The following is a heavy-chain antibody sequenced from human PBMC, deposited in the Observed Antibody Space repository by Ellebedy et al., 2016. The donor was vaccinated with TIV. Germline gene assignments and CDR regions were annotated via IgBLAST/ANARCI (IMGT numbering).Heavy chain of an antibody. Sequence: SETLSLTXAVYGGSFSGCYWSWIRQPPGKGLEWIGEINHSGSTNYNPSLKSRVTISVDTSKNQFSLKLSSVTAADTAVYYCARLGSDIVVVVAASKWFDPWGQGTLVTVSS. V-gene: IGHV4-34*01. CDR3: ARLGSDIVVVVAASKWFDP. D-gene: IGHD2-15*01. CDR2: INHSGST. J-gene: IGHJ5*02. CDR1: GGSFSGCY.